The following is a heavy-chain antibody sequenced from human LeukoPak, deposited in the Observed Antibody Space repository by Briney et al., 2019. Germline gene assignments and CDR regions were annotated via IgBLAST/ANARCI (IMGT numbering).Heavy chain of an antibody. CDR1: GGSFSGYY. V-gene: IGHV4-34*01. Sequence: PSETLSLTCAVYGGSFSGYYWSWIRQPPGKGLEWVGEISHSGSTNYNPSLKSRVTISVDTSKNQFSLKLSSVTAADTAVYYCASRRSGYSYDFWGQGTLVTVSS. CDR2: ISHSGST. D-gene: IGHD3-3*01. CDR3: ASRRSGYSYDF. J-gene: IGHJ4*02.